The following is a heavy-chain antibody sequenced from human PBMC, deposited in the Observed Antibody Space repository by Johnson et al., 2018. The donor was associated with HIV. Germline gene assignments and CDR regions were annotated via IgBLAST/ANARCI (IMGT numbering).Heavy chain of an antibody. D-gene: IGHD2-21*02. J-gene: IGHJ3*02. CDR3: ARGTVCGGDCYSRAFDI. CDR1: GFTFSSYG. V-gene: IGHV3-23*04. CDR2: ISGTGGST. Sequence: VHLVESGGGVVQPGRSLRLSCAASGFTFSSYGMSWVRQAPGKGLEWVSGISGTGGSTYYADSVKGRFTISRDNSKNTLYLQMNSLRAEDMAVYYCARGTVCGGDCYSRAFDIWGQGTMVTVSS.